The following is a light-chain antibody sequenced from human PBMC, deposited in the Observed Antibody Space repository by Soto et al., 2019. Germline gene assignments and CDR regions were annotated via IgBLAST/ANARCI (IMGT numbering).Light chain of an antibody. V-gene: IGKV3-20*01. CDR1: QSVSRRY. CDR2: GAY. CDR3: QQFKNWPFS. J-gene: IGKJ1*01. Sequence: DIVLTQSPGTLSLSRGDRTTLSCRASQSVSRRYVAWYKQEPGQATRLLIYGAYSRATGIPDRFSRTGSETAVTRTVGGLQSEDAAVDFGQQFKNWPFSFGQGTKVDIK.